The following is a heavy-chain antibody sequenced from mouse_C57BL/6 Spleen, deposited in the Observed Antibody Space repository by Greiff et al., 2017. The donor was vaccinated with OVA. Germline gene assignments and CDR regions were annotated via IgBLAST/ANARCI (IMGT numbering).Heavy chain of an antibody. J-gene: IGHJ4*01. V-gene: IGHV1-64*01. CDR1: GYTFTSYW. Sequence: QVQLQQPGAELVKPGASVKLSCKASGYTFTSYWMHWVKQRPGQGLEWIGMIHPNSGSTNYNEKIKSKATLTVDKSSSTAYMQLSSLTSEDSAVYYCARGIYYGYEKSAMDYWGQGTSVTVSS. CDR2: IHPNSGST. CDR3: ARGIYYGYEKSAMDY. D-gene: IGHD2-2*01.